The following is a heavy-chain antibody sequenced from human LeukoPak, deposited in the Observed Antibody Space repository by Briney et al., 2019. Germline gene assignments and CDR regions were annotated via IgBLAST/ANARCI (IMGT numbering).Heavy chain of an antibody. CDR3: ARASSSITVATNFDY. V-gene: IGHV3-53*01. Sequence: GGSLRLSCAASGFTVSSNYMSWVRQAPGKGLEWVSVIYSGGSTYYADSVKGRFTISRDNAKNTLYLQMNSLRAEDTAVYYCARASSSITVATNFDYWGQGTLVTVSS. CDR1: GFTVSSNY. CDR2: IYSGGST. J-gene: IGHJ4*02. D-gene: IGHD5-12*01.